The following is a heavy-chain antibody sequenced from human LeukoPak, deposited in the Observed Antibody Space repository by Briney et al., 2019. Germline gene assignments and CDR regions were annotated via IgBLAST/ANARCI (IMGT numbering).Heavy chain of an antibody. CDR3: AQTPVGATYFDY. D-gene: IGHD1-26*01. J-gene: IGHJ4*02. V-gene: IGHV4-61*02. Sequence: SETLSLTCTVPGGSISSGSYYWRWIRQPAGKGLEWIGRIYTSGSTNYNPSLKSRVTISVDTSKNQFSLKLSSVTAADTAVYYCAQTPVGATYFDYWGQGTLVTVSS. CDR2: IYTSGST. CDR1: GGSISSGSYY.